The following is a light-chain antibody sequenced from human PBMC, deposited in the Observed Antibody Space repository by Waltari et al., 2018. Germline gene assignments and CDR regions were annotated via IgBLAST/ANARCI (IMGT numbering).Light chain of an antibody. J-gene: IGLJ3*02. CDR3: ETWDSNTWV. CDR1: SGHSSYI. Sequence: QPVLTQSSSASASLGSSVKLTCTLSSGHSSYIIAWHQQQPGKAPRYLMKLEGSGSYNKGSGVPDRFSGSSSGADRYLIISNLQSEDEADYYCETWDSNTWVFGGGTKLTVL. CDR2: LEGSGSY. V-gene: IGLV4-60*03.